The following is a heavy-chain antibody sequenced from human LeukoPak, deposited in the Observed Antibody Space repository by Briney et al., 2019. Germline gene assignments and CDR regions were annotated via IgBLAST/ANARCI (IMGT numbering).Heavy chain of an antibody. D-gene: IGHD1-26*01. J-gene: IGHJ4*02. V-gene: IGHV3-20*04. CDR2: ISWNGVRI. CDR3: ARDSGSYGRRGGFDY. CDR1: GFSFDGHG. Sequence: GGSLRLSCAASGFSFDGHGMSWVRQAPGKGLEWVSSISWNGVRIGYADSVKRRFTISRDNAKNSLYLQMNSLRAEDTALYYCARDSGSYGRRGGFDYWGQGTLVTVSS.